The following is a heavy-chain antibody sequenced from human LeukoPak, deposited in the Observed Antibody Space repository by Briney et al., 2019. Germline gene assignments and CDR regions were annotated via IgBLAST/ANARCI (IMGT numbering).Heavy chain of an antibody. Sequence: SETLSLTCAVYGGSFSGYYWSWIRQPPGKGLEWIGEINHSGSTNYNPSLKSRVTISVDTSKNQFSLKLSSVTAADTAVYYCARGPRCGYGYGRKPFDYWGQGTLVTVSS. V-gene: IGHV4-34*01. CDR3: ARGPRCGYGYGRKPFDY. D-gene: IGHD5-18*01. J-gene: IGHJ4*02. CDR2: INHSGST. CDR1: GGSFSGYY.